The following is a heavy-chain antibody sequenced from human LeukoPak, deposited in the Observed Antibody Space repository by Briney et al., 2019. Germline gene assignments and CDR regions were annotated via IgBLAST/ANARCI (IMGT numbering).Heavy chain of an antibody. CDR2: MNPNSGNT. V-gene: IGHV1-8*01. Sequence: GAAVKVSCKASGYTFTSYDINWVRQATGQGLAWMGWMNPNSGNTGYAQKFQGRVTMTRNTSISTAYMELSNLRSEDTAVYYCAKETGTAGIPLFEYWGQGTLVTVSA. CDR3: AKETGTAGIPLFEY. J-gene: IGHJ4*02. CDR1: GYTFTSYD. D-gene: IGHD1-1*01.